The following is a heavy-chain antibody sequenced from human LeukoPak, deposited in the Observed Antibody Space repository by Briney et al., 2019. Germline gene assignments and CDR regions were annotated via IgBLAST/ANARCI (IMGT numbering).Heavy chain of an antibody. CDR3: ARARSGPARDYFDS. J-gene: IGHJ4*02. D-gene: IGHD6-6*01. CDR1: GAPVGSGGHY. V-gene: IGHV4-61*02. Sequence: PSQTLSLTCTVSGAPVGSGGHYWSWIRQPAGKGLEWLGRIYVTGSTNYNPSLNSRVSISIDTSNNQFFVQLTSVTAADTAVYFCARARSGPARDYFDSWGQGILVTVSS. CDR2: IYVTGST.